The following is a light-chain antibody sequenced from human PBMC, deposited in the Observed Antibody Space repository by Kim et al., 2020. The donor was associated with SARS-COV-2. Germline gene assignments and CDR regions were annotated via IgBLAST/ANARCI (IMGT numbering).Light chain of an antibody. CDR2: YDT. CDR1: KSGNKG. CDR3: QVWDSFTDHQV. J-gene: IGLJ3*02. V-gene: IGLV3-21*04. Sequence: APGMTATITCGGNKSGNKGVHWYQQKPGPAPGVVILYDTDRPSGIPERFSGSNSGNTATLTISRVEAGDEADYYCQVWDSFTDHQVFGGGTKLTVL.